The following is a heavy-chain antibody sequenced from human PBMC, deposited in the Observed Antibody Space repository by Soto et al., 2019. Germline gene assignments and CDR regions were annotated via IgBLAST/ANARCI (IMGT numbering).Heavy chain of an antibody. Sequence: EVQLLESGGGLVQPGGSLRLSCAASGFTFSSYAMSWVRQAPWKGLEWVSAISGSGGSTYYADSVKGRFTISRDNSKNTLYLQMNSLRAEDTAVYYCAKDMVRGVIMDNVDYWGQGTLVTVSS. V-gene: IGHV3-23*01. CDR1: GFTFSSYA. J-gene: IGHJ4*02. CDR2: ISGSGGST. D-gene: IGHD3-10*01. CDR3: AKDMVRGVIMDNVDY.